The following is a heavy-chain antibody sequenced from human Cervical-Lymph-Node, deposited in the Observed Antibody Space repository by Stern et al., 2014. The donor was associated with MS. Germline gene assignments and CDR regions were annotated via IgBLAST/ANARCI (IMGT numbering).Heavy chain of an antibody. D-gene: IGHD1-7*01. CDR2: IYPGDSDP. Sequence: EVQLVESGAEVRKPGESLRISCKASGYSFNSYWIGWVRQVPGKCLEWVGIIYPGDSDPRYSPSFQGQVTISLDKSISTAYLQWSSLKASDTAMYYCAREAMALPYYFDYWGQGTLVTVSS. V-gene: IGHV5-51*01. CDR3: AREAMALPYYFDY. J-gene: IGHJ4*02. CDR1: GYSFNSYW.